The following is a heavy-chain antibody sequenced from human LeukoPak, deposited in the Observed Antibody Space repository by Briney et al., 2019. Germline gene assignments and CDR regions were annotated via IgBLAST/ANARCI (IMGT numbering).Heavy chain of an antibody. D-gene: IGHD3-3*01. CDR3: ARQGSAVTIFGVVNVYMDV. CDR1: GGSVSSYY. Sequence: SETLSLTCTVSGGSVSSYYWSWIRQPPGKGLEWIGYIYYSGSTNYNPSLKSRVTISVDTSKNQFSLKLSSVTAADTAVYYCARQGSAVTIFGVVNVYMDVWGKGTTVTVSS. CDR2: IYYSGST. J-gene: IGHJ6*03. V-gene: IGHV4-59*02.